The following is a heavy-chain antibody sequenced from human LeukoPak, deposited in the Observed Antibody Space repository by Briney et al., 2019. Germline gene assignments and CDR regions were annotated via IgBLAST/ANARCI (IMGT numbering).Heavy chain of an antibody. D-gene: IGHD4-23*01. V-gene: IGHV3-30*19. CDR2: VSFDGSSK. CDR3: ARVNHLYGGNPPDAFDV. J-gene: IGHJ3*01. Sequence: GGSLRLSCAASGFTFSSYGMHWVRQAPGKGLEWVAIVSFDGSSKYYTGSVKGRFTISRDNSKSTLYLQMNSLRAEDTAVYFCARVNHLYGGNPPDAFDVWGQGTMVTVSS. CDR1: GFTFSSYG.